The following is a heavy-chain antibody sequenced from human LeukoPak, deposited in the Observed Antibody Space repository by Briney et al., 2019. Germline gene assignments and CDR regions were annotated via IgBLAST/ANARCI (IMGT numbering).Heavy chain of an antibody. V-gene: IGHV3-48*01. J-gene: IGHJ4*02. CDR3: ARDPHSLDY. CDR1: GFSFSSYS. CDR2: IAYTGTI. Sequence: GGSLRLSCTASGFSFSSYSMNWVRQAPGKGLEWVAYIAYTGTIHYADSVRGRFAISRDNAKSSLFLQLNSLRAEDTAVYYCARDPHSLDYWGQGTLVTVSS.